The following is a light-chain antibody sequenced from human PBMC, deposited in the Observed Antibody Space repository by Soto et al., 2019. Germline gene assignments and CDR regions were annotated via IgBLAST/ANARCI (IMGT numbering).Light chain of an antibody. Sequence: EIVMTQSPATLSVSPGESATLSCRASQSISSELAWYQQKPGQPPRLLIYGASTRAPGVPARFNGSGSGSDFTLTISGLQSEDFAVYYCQQGHNWPLTFGQGTRLEI. CDR2: GAS. CDR3: QQGHNWPLT. V-gene: IGKV3-15*01. CDR1: QSISSE. J-gene: IGKJ2*01.